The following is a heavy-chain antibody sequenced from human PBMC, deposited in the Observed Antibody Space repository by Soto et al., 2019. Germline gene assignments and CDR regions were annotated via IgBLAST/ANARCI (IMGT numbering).Heavy chain of an antibody. CDR3: ARHCPDIVAAITWGYYFDY. Sequence: PSETLSLTCSVSGSPISSYYWGWFRLPPGQGLQWVGYIYYTGTTSYNPYLKGRVTMSLDTSKKQFSLKLRSVTAADTAIYYCARHCPDIVAAITWGYYFDYWGQGTLVTVSS. CDR1: GSPISSYY. CDR2: IYYTGTT. J-gene: IGHJ4*02. D-gene: IGHD5-12*01. V-gene: IGHV4-59*08.